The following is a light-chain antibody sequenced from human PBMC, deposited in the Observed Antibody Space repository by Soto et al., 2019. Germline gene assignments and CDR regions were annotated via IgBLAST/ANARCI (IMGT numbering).Light chain of an antibody. CDR1: SSDVGDYNY. CDR3: NSYINTTIPV. V-gene: IGLV2-8*01. J-gene: IGLJ3*02. Sequence: QSALTQPPSASGSLGQSVTIPCTGTSSDVGDYNYVSWYQQHPGKVPKLMIYEVSKRPSGVPDRFSGSKSGNTASLTVSGLQAEDEADYYCNSYINTTIPVFGGGTKLTVL. CDR2: EVS.